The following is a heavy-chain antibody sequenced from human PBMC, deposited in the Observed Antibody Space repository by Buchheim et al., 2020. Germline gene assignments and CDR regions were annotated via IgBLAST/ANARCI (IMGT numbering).Heavy chain of an antibody. CDR2: IKPDGSDK. V-gene: IGHV3-7*01. CDR3: ARDNSGVY. D-gene: IGHD1-26*01. CDR1: GFTFSDYW. J-gene: IGHJ4*02. Sequence: EVQLVESGGGLVQPGGSLRLSCAASGFTFSDYWMSWVRQAPGTGLEWVANIKPDGSDKYYVDSVKGRFTISRDSAKNSLYPQMNSLRVEDTAVYYCARDNSGVYWGRGTL.